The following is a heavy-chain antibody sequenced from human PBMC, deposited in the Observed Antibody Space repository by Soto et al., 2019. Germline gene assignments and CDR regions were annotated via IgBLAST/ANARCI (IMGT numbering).Heavy chain of an antibody. Sequence: ASVKVSCKASGYTFTSYAMNWVRQAPGQGLEWMGWINTNTGNPTYAQGFTGRFVFSLDTSVSTAYLQICSLKAEDTAVYYCARRIAVAADATLLLYYGMDVWGQGTTVTVSS. CDR1: GYTFTSYA. V-gene: IGHV7-4-1*01. CDR2: INTNTGNP. D-gene: IGHD2-15*01. CDR3: ARRIAVAADATLLLYYGMDV. J-gene: IGHJ6*02.